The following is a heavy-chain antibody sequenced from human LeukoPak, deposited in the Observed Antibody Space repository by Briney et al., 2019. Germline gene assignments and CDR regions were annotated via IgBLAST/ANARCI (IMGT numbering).Heavy chain of an antibody. CDR3: AEGTSGYSYGHQIDY. J-gene: IGHJ4*02. Sequence: GGSLRLSCAASGFTFSSYGMHWVRQAPGKGLEWVAFIRYDGSNKYYADSVKGRFTISRDNSKNTLYLQMNSLRAEDTAVYYCAEGTSGYSYGHQIDYWGQGTLVTVSS. D-gene: IGHD5-18*01. V-gene: IGHV3-30*02. CDR2: IRYDGSNK. CDR1: GFTFSSYG.